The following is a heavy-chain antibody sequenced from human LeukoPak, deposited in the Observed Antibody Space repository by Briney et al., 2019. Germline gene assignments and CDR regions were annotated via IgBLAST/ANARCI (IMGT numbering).Heavy chain of an antibody. CDR3: ATSRNYLGYFYYMDV. J-gene: IGHJ6*03. CDR2: IYYSGST. D-gene: IGHD1-7*01. V-gene: IGHV4-59*01. Sequence: SETLSLTCTVSGGSISSDYWSWIRQPPGKGLEWIGYIYYSGSTNYNPSLKSRVTISVDTSKNQFSLRLSSVTAADTAVYYCATSRNYLGYFYYMDVWGKGTTVTVSS. CDR1: GGSISSDY.